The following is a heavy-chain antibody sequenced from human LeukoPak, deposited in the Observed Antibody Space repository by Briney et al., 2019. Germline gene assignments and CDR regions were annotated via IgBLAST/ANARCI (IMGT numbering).Heavy chain of an antibody. J-gene: IGHJ4*02. Sequence: ASVKVSCKASGYTSTGYYMHWVRQAPGQGLEWMGWINPNSGGTNYAQKFQGRVTMTRDTSINTAYMELNRLKFDDTAVYYCARGTMNLDSWGQGTLVTVSS. V-gene: IGHV1-2*02. CDR3: ARGTMNLDS. CDR2: INPNSGGT. CDR1: GYTSTGYY. D-gene: IGHD3-22*01.